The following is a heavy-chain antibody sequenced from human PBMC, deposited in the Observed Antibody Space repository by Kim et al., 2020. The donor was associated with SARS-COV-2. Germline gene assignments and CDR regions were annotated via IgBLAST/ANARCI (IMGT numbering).Heavy chain of an antibody. J-gene: IGHJ4*02. V-gene: IGHV3-48*03. D-gene: IGHD3-10*01. Sequence: GGSLRLSCAASGFTFSSYEMNWVRQAPGKGLEWVSYIHNRGSPIYYADSVKGRFTISRDNAKNSLYLQMNSLRAEDTAVYYCARDVWFGDLFWGQGTLVTVSS. CDR3: ARDVWFGDLF. CDR1: GFTFSSYE. CDR2: IHNRGSPI.